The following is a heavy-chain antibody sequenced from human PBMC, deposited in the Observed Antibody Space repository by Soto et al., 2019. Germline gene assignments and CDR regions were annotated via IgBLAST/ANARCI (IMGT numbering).Heavy chain of an antibody. J-gene: IGHJ4*02. V-gene: IGHV1-24*01. CDR1: GYTLTELS. CDR2: FDPEDRET. CDR3: ATLYSSGWYCFDY. Sequence: GASVKVSCKVSGYTLTELSMHWVRQAPGKGLEWMGGFDPEDRETIYAQKFQGRVTMTEDTSTDTAYMELSSLRSEDTAVYYCATLYSSGWYCFDYWGQGTLVTVSS. D-gene: IGHD6-19*01.